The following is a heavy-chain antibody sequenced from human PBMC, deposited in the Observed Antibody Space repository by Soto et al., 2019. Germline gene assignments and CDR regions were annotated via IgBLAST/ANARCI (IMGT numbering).Heavy chain of an antibody. CDR3: ARDRVAVAEKGWYFDL. CDR1: GFTVSSNY. J-gene: IGHJ2*01. V-gene: IGHV3-53*04. Sequence: EVQLVESGGGLVQPGGSLRLSCAASGFTVSSNYMSWVRQAPGKGLEWVSVIYSGGSTYYADSVKGRFTISRHNSKNTLYLQMNSLRAEDTAVYYCARDRVAVAEKGWYFDLWGRGTLVTVSS. D-gene: IGHD6-19*01. CDR2: IYSGGST.